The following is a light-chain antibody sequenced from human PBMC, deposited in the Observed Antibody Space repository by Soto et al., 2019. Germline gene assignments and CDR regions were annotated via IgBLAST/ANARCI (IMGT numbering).Light chain of an antibody. CDR3: QVWDSSSDHPV. V-gene: IGLV3-21*04. CDR1: NIGSKS. J-gene: IGLJ2*01. Sequence: SYELTQPPSVSVAPGKTARITCGGNNIGSKSVHWYQQKPGQAPVLVIYYDSDRPSGIPERFSGSNSGNTATLTIRRVEDGDEADYYCQVWDSSSDHPVFGGGTKLTVL. CDR2: YDS.